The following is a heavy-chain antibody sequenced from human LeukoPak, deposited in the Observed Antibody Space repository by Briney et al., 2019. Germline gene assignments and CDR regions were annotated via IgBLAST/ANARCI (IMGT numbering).Heavy chain of an antibody. D-gene: IGHD1-26*01. V-gene: IGHV3-30*04. CDR3: ARVRGGSGSSYAADAFDI. J-gene: IGHJ3*02. CDR2: VSFHGTDK. Sequence: GRSLRLSCAASGFTFSNYAMHWVRQAPGKGLDWVAVVSFHGTDKFYADSVKGRFTISRDNAKSTLYLQMNSLRAEDTAAYYCARVRGGSGSSYAADAFDIWGQGTMVTVSS. CDR1: GFTFSNYA.